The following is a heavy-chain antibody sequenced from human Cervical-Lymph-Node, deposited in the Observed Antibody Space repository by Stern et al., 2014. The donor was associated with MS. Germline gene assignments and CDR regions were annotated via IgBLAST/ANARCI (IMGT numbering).Heavy chain of an antibody. D-gene: IGHD3/OR15-3a*01. CDR1: GYSFTGYF. Sequence: QVQLGQSGAEVKKPGASVKVSCKASGYSFTGYFMHWLRQAPGQGLEWLGWINPNSGDTTYARKVQGRVTMTRDTSITTAYMELTRLRSDDTAVYYCARELDDFWTGYYLWGQGTLVTVSS. CDR3: ARELDDFWTGYYL. CDR2: INPNSGDT. J-gene: IGHJ4*02. V-gene: IGHV1-2*02.